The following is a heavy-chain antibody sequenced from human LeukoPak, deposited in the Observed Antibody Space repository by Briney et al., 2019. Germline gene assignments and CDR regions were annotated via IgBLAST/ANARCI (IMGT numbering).Heavy chain of an antibody. D-gene: IGHD6-13*01. J-gene: IGHJ4*02. CDR3: ARAPLVAAPNFDY. CDR2: ISAYNGNT. CDR1: TYNFTGYY. Sequence: GASVKVSCKASTYNFTGYYMHWVRQAPGQGLEWMGWISAYNGNTNYAQKLQGRVTMTTDTSTSTAYMELRSLRSDDTAVYYCARAPLVAAPNFDYWGQGTLVTVSS. V-gene: IGHV1-18*04.